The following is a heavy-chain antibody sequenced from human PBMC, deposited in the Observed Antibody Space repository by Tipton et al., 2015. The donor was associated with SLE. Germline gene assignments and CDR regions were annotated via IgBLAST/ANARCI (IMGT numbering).Heavy chain of an antibody. D-gene: IGHD6-13*01. CDR2: IRYDGVIK. J-gene: IGHJ4*02. CDR1: GFTFSTYG. CDR3: AKRAYSSSWANIDD. Sequence: LSLTCAASGFTFSTYGMHWVRQAPGKGLEWVTFIRYDGVIKYYADSVKGRFTVSRDNSKNTLYLQMTSLRPEDTAVYYCAKRAYSSSWANIDDWGQGILVTVSS. V-gene: IGHV3-30*02.